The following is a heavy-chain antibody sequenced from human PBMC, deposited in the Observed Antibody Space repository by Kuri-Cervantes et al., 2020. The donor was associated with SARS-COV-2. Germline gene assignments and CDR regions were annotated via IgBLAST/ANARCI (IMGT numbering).Heavy chain of an antibody. CDR2: IHDSGST. Sequence: SETLSLICTVSGGSVSSGSYYWSWIRQPPGKGLEWIGDIHDSGSTNHNAFVKSRVAISLDTSKNLFSLKLTSVTAADTAIYYCARAVSRLVHPPGTFGFWGQGTLVTVSS. D-gene: IGHD6-19*01. V-gene: IGHV4-61*03. CDR3: ARAVSRLVHPPGTFGF. J-gene: IGHJ4*02. CDR1: GGSVSSGSYY.